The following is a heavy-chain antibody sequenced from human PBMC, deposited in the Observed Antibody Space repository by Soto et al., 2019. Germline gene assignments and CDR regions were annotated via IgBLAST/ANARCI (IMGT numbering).Heavy chain of an antibody. CDR1: GFTFSSYS. CDR2: ISSSSSYI. J-gene: IGHJ3*02. V-gene: IGHV3-21*01. Sequence: NPGGSLRLSCAASGFTFSSYSMNWVRQAPGKGLEWVSSISSSSSYIYYADSVKGRFTISRDNAKNSLYLQMNSLRAEDTAVYYCARDPLHPGAFDIWGQGTMVTVSS. CDR3: ARDPLHPGAFDI.